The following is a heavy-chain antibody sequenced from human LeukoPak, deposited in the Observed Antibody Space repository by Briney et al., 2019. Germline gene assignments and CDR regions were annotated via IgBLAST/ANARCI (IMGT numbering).Heavy chain of an antibody. Sequence: ASVKVSCNASGYTFTHYYMHWVRQAPGQGLEWMGWINPNIGGTNYAQKFQGRVTMTRDTSISTAYMELSRLRSDDTAVYYCARAGIWDYSDSSGYHNAAFDIWGQGTMVTVSS. J-gene: IGHJ3*02. CDR3: ARAGIWDYSDSSGYHNAAFDI. V-gene: IGHV1-2*02. D-gene: IGHD3-22*01. CDR2: INPNIGGT. CDR1: GYTFTHYY.